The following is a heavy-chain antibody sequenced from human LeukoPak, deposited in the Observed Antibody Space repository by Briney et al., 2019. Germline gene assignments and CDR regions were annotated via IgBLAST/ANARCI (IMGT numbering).Heavy chain of an antibody. CDR3: ARVRLQPVTRLLIPNYFDY. J-gene: IGHJ4*02. CDR2: IYASGNT. Sequence: PSETLSLTCSVSGASISSYYWTWIRQPAGKGLEWIGRIYASGNTDYNPSLKSRVTMSVDTSKNQFSLKLSSVTAADTAIYYCARVRLQPVTRLLIPNYFDYWGRGTLVTVSS. CDR1: GASISSYY. D-gene: IGHD3-16*01. V-gene: IGHV4-4*07.